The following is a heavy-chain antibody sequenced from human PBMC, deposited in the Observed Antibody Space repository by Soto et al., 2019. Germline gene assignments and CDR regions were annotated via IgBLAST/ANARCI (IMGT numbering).Heavy chain of an antibody. V-gene: IGHV5-10-1*01. D-gene: IGHD3-22*01. CDR1: GYSFAGFC. Sequence: GESLKTLRNGLGYSFAGFCLTLVRQKPGEGLEWMGRFDPRDCQNYYSPSFRGHVTILETKSNTTVFLQWRRLRASDTAMFYLARPIYDSDTGPNFQFYFDSWGQGTPVTVSS. CDR3: ARPIYDSDTGPNFQFYFDS. CDR2: FDPRDCQN. J-gene: IGHJ4*02.